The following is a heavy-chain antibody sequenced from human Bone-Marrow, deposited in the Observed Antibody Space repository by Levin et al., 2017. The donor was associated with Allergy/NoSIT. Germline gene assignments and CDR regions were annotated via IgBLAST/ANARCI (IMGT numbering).Heavy chain of an antibody. J-gene: IGHJ4*02. Sequence: PGGSLRLSCEVSGITFSTYAMTWVRQAPGKGLEWVSTISSDGGTAYYADSVKGRFTISRDNSRNTLYVQFNSLGADDTAVYYCARHSTHFDSSGYVYDDYWGQGTLVTVSS. CDR3: ARHSTHFDSSGYVYDDY. CDR2: ISSDGGTA. CDR1: GITFSTYA. V-gene: IGHV3-23*01. D-gene: IGHD5/OR15-5a*01.